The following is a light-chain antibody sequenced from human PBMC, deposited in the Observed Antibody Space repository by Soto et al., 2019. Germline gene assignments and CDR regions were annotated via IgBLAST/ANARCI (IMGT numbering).Light chain of an antibody. CDR1: SCHIGAGYD. CDR3: QSYDSSLRVSV. J-gene: IGLJ2*01. V-gene: IGLV1-40*01. CDR2: GNS. Sequence: QSVLTQPPSVSGAPGQRVTISCTRSSCHIGAGYDVHWYQQLPGTAPKLLLYGNSNRPSGVPDRFSGSKSGTSAALAITGLQAEDEADYYCQSYDSSLRVSVFGGGTKLTVL.